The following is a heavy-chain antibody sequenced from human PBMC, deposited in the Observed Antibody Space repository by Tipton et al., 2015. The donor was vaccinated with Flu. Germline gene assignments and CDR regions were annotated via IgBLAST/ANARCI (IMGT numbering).Heavy chain of an antibody. Sequence: GLVKPSETLSLTCNVSGGSISSYYWSWIRQPPGKGLEWIGYIYYSGSTNYNPSLKSRVTISVDTSKNQFSLKLRSVTAADTAVYYCARDIGGYCSGGSCSLDNWGQGTLVTVSS. CDR1: GGSISSYY. J-gene: IGHJ4*02. CDR2: IYYSGST. D-gene: IGHD2-15*01. CDR3: ARDIGGYCSGGSCSLDN. V-gene: IGHV4-59*01.